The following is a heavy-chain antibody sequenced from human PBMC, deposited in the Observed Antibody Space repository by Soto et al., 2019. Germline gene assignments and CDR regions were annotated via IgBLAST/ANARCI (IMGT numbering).Heavy chain of an antibody. Sequence: ELQLVESGGGLVQPGGSLKLSCAASGFTFSGSHVHWVRQASGKGLEWVGHIRSKANSYATSYAASVKGRFTISRDDSKNTAYLQMNSLKTEDTAVYYCTKDYYYGMDVWGQGTTVTVSS. CDR2: IRSKANSYAT. J-gene: IGHJ6*02. CDR3: TKDYYYGMDV. CDR1: GFTFSGSH. V-gene: IGHV3-73*02.